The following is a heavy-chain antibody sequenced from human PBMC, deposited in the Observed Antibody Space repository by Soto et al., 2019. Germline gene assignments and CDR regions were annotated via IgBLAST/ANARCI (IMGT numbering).Heavy chain of an antibody. CDR1: GFTFSSYS. D-gene: IGHD3-10*01. CDR3: AKKVNSGPGSQYFDY. Sequence: EVQLLESGGGLVQPGGSLRLSCAASGFTFSSYSMSWVRQAPWKGLEWVSGFRSSGDGGTTYYADSVKGRFTISRDNSKNTLFLQMNSLRAEDTAIYYCAKKVNSGPGSQYFDYWGQGTLVTVSS. J-gene: IGHJ4*02. CDR2: FRSSGDGGTT. V-gene: IGHV3-23*01.